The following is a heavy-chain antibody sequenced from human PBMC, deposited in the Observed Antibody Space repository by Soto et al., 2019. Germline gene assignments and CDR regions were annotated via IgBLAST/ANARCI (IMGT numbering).Heavy chain of an antibody. V-gene: IGHV1-69*02. CDR2: IIPILGIA. CDR1: GGTFSSYT. J-gene: IGHJ3*02. CDR3: ARGYCSSTSCFRPNAFDI. D-gene: IGHD2-2*01. Sequence: QVQLVQSGAEVKKPGSSVKVSCKASGGTFSSYTISWVRQAPGQGLEWMGRIIPILGIANYAQKFQGRVTITADKSTSIAYMELSSLRSEDTAVYYCARGYCSSTSCFRPNAFDIWGQGTMVTVSS.